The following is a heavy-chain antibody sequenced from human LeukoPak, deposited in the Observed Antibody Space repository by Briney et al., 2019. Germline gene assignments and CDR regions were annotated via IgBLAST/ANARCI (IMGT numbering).Heavy chain of an antibody. D-gene: IGHD3-10*01. Sequence: SETLSLTCTVSGGSISSYYWSWIRQPPGKGLERIGYIYYSGSTNYNPSLKSRVTISVDTSKNQFSLKLSSVTAADTAVYYCARGEAMVRGAHFDYWGQGTLVTVSS. CDR1: GGSISSYY. V-gene: IGHV4-59*01. CDR2: IYYSGST. J-gene: IGHJ4*02. CDR3: ARGEAMVRGAHFDY.